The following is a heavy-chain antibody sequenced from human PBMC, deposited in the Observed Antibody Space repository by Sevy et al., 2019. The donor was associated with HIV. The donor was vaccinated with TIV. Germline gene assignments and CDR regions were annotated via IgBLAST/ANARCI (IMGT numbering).Heavy chain of an antibody. V-gene: IGHV4-39*01. D-gene: IGHD2-15*01. CDR1: GASISSTDYY. CDR3: VGPKLTYGSGWHYFDY. J-gene: IGHJ4*02. CDR2: IRHGGYT. Sequence: SETLSLTCTVSGASISSTDYYWGWIRQSPGKGLEWIASIRHGGYTFYNPSLKSRVSISADTSKNQFSLKLRFVSAAGTSIYYCVGPKLTYGSGWHYFDYWGQGTVVTVSS.